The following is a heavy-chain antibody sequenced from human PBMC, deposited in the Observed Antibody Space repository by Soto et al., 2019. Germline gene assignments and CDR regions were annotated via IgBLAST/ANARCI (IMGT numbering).Heavy chain of an antibody. D-gene: IGHD3-22*01. CDR1: GGSISSGDYY. CDR2: IYYSGST. Sequence: QVQLQESCPGLVKPSQTLSLTCTVSGGSISSGDYYWSWIRQPPGKGLEWIGYIYYSGSTYYNPSIKSRLTISVDTSKNQFSLKLTSVTAADTAVYYCAREYYYDSRGYYWSLDYWGQGTLVTVSS. J-gene: IGHJ4*02. CDR3: AREYYYDSRGYYWSLDY. V-gene: IGHV4-30-4*01.